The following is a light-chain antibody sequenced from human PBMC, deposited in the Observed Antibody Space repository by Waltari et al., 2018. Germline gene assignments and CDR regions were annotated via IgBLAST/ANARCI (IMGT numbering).Light chain of an antibody. CDR2: AAS. CDR3: QQFDTFPLT. Sequence: QMTQSPSSVSASVGDRVTITCRASQAISSWLAWYQQKPGKAPKLLIYAASSLQSGVPSRFSGSGFGTDFTLTISSLQPEDFATYFCQQFDTFPLTFGQGTRLEIK. V-gene: IGKV1-12*01. J-gene: IGKJ5*01. CDR1: QAISSW.